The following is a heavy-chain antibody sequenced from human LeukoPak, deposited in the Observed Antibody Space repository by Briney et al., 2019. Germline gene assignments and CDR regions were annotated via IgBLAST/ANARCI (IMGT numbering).Heavy chain of an antibody. D-gene: IGHD6-19*01. V-gene: IGHV3-21*01. Sequence: GGSLRLSCAASGFTFSSYYMNWVRQAPGKGLEWVSSIHSSDSYINYADSAKGRFTISRDNAKNSLFLQMNSLRAEDTAVYYCARDRSSDWHFDFWGPGTPVTVSS. J-gene: IGHJ4*02. CDR2: IHSSDSYI. CDR1: GFTFSSYY. CDR3: ARDRSSDWHFDF.